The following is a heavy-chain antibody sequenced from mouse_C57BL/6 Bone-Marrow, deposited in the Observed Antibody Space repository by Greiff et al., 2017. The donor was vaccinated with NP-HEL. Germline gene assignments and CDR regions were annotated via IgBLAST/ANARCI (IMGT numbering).Heavy chain of an antibody. D-gene: IGHD1-1*01. J-gene: IGHJ3*01. CDR2: IYPGDGDT. CDR1: GYAFSSYW. CDR3: APSYYGSSFWFAY. V-gene: IGHV1-80*01. Sequence: VQLQQSGAELVKPGASVKISCKASGYAFSSYWMNWVKQRPGKGLEWIGQIYPGDGDTNYNGKFKGKATLTADKSSSTAYMQLSSLTSEDSAVYFCAPSYYGSSFWFAYWGQGTLVTVSA.